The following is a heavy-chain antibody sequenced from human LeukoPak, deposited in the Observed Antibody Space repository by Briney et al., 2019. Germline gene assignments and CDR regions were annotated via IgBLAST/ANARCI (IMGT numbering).Heavy chain of an antibody. J-gene: IGHJ4*02. CDR1: GFTFSRLA. CDR2: ISGSSDST. D-gene: IGHD3-10*01. V-gene: IGHV3-23*01. Sequence: AGGSLRLSCVASGFTFSRLAMSWVRQAPGKGLEWVSGISGSSDSTYYTDSVKGRFIIFRDNSKNTLYLQMNSLRVEDTAVYYCAKGGSFYGSGSYYNEPFDYWGQGTLVTVYS. CDR3: AKGGSFYGSGSYYNEPFDY.